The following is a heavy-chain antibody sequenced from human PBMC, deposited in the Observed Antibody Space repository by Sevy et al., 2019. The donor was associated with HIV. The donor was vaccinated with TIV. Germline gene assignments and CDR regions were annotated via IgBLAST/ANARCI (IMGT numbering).Heavy chain of an antibody. V-gene: IGHV3-7*01. CDR3: AREKQQLGQSFDD. J-gene: IGHJ4*02. Sequence: GGSLRLSCAASGFTFSTSWMNWVRQAPGKGLEWVANIRQEGSEKYYVDSVKGRFTISRDNAKNSLYLQMNSLRAEDTAVYYCAREKQQLGQSFDDWGQGTLVTVSS. CDR2: IRQEGSEK. CDR1: GFTFSTSW. D-gene: IGHD6-13*01.